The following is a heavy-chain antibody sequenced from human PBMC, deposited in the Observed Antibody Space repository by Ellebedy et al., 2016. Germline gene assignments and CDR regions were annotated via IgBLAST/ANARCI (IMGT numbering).Heavy chain of an antibody. V-gene: IGHV4-34*01. CDR3: ARMTRYFDY. CDR2: ISLSGGT. J-gene: IGHJ4*02. CDR1: GGSFSNYY. D-gene: IGHD2-21*02. Sequence: SETLSLTCAVYGGSFSNYYWSWIRQPPGKGLEWIGEISLSGGTHYNPPHKSRVTISVDTSKNQFSLKLSSVTAADTAVYYCARMTRYFDYWGQGTLVTVSS.